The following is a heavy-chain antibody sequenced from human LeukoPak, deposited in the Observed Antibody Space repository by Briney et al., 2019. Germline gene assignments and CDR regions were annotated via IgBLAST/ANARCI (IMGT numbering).Heavy chain of an antibody. Sequence: ASVKVSCKASGYSFTSYDINWVRQATGQGVEWLGWMNPNSGDADYTQKFKGRVTFTRDTSTRTAYMEVNSLGSEDTAVYYCARSNFGGNVHFDYWGQGTLVTVSS. J-gene: IGHJ4*02. CDR3: ARSNFGGNVHFDY. CDR2: MNPNSGDA. D-gene: IGHD4-23*01. V-gene: IGHV1-8*02. CDR1: GYSFTSYD.